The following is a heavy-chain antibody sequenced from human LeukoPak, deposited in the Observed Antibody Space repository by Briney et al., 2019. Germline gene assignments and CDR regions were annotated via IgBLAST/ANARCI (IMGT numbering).Heavy chain of an antibody. CDR3: ARFDYGDLD. D-gene: IGHD4-17*01. V-gene: IGHV4-31*11. J-gene: IGHJ4*02. CDR2: IYYSGST. CDR1: GGSFSGYY. Sequence: PSETLSLTCAVYGGSFSGYYWSWIRQHPGKGLEWIGYIYYSGSTYYNPSLKSRVTISVDTSKNQFSLKLSSVTAADTAVYYCARFDYGDLDWGQGTLVTVSS.